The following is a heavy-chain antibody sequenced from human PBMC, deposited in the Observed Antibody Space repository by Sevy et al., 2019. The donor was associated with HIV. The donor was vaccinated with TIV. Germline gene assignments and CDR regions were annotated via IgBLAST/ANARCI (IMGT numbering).Heavy chain of an antibody. Sequence: GGSLRLSCAASGFPFSNYAMSWIRQAPGKGLEWVSTLIGGGSRTYYADSVTGRFPIPRDNSKNTLYLKMNSLRADDTAIYYCAKRRVQSGLSGGGANYGWDVCGHGTTVTVSS. CDR2: LIGGGSRT. J-gene: IGHJ6*02. CDR1: GFPFSNYA. CDR3: AKRRVQSGLSGGGANYGWDV. V-gene: IGHV3-23*01. D-gene: IGHD2-15*01.